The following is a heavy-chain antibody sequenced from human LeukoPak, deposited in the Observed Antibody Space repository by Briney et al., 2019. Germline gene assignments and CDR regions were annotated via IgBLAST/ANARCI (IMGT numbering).Heavy chain of an antibody. CDR2: IPYDGTNK. CDR1: GFTFSSYG. V-gene: IGHV3-30*18. D-gene: IGHD3-3*01. J-gene: IGHJ4*02. CDR3: AKDLNYDFWSGLGN. Sequence: PGGSLRLSRAVSGFTFSSYGMHWVRQAPGKGLEWMAVIPYDGTNKYYADSVKGRFTISRDNSKNTLYLKMNSLRAEDTAVYYCAKDLNYDFWSGLGNWGQGTLVTVSS.